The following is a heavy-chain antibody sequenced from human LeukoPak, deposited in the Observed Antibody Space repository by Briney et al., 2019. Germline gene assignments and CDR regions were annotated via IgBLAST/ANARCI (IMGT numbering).Heavy chain of an antibody. Sequence: GGSLRLSCAASGFTFSSYSMNWIRQAPGKGLEWVSSISSSSSYIYYADSVKGRFTISRDNAKNSLYLQMNSLRAEDTAVYYCASSRATGDQNWGQGTLVTVSS. CDR1: GFTFSSYS. CDR2: ISSSSSYI. V-gene: IGHV3-21*01. CDR3: ASSRATGDQN. D-gene: IGHD7-27*01. J-gene: IGHJ4*02.